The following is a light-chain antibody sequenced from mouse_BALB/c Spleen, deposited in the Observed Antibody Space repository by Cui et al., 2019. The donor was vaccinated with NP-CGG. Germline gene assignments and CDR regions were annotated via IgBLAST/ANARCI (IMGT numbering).Light chain of an antibody. CDR3: ALWYSNHWV. CDR1: TGAVTTSNY. Sequence: QAVVTQESVLTTSPGETVTPTCRSSTGAVTTSNYANWVQEKPDHLFTGLIGGTNNRAPGVPARFSGSLFGDKAALTITGAQTEDEAIYFCALWYSNHWVFGGGTKLTVL. J-gene: IGLJ1*01. V-gene: IGLV1*01. CDR2: GTN.